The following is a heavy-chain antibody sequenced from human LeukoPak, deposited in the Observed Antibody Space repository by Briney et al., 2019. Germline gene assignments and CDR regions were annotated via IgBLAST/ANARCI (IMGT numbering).Heavy chain of an antibody. CDR3: ARDGGVAAAGPFDP. D-gene: IGHD6-13*01. Sequence: ASVKVSCKASGGTFSSYAISWVRQAPGQGLEWMGRIIPILGIANYAQKFQGRVTMTRDTSTSTVYMELSSLRSEDTAVYYCARDGGVAAAGPFDPWGQGTLVTVSS. CDR2: IIPILGIA. V-gene: IGHV1-69*04. CDR1: GGTFSSYA. J-gene: IGHJ5*02.